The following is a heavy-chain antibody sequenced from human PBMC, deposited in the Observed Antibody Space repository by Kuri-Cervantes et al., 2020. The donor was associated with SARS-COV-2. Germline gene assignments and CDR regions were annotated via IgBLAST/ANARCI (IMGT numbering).Heavy chain of an antibody. CDR2: IYYSGST. V-gene: IGHV4-39*01. J-gene: IGHJ4*02. CDR3: ARFPGGSSWYD. D-gene: IGHD6-13*01. CDR1: SGSISSSSYY. Sequence: ESLHISCTVSSGSISSSSYYWGWIRQPPGKGLEWIGSIYYSGSTYYNPSLKSRVTISVDTSKNQFSLKLSSVTAADTAVYYCARFPGGSSWYDWGQGTLVTVSS.